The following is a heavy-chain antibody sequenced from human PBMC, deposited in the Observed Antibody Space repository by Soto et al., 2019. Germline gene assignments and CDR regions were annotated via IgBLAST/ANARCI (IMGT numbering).Heavy chain of an antibody. CDR2: IIPIFGPA. CDR3: ATGSFTSTGGRIGYHYNAMDV. CDR1: GGTFSSHS. V-gene: IGHV1-69*13. Sequence: ASVKVSCKSSGGTFSSHSINWVRQAPGQGLEWMGGIIPIFGPANFAKRFQGRVTITADESTTTAYMELSSLTSEDTAVYYCATGSFTSTGGRIGYHYNAMDVWGQGTTVTVSS. J-gene: IGHJ6*02. D-gene: IGHD1-1*01.